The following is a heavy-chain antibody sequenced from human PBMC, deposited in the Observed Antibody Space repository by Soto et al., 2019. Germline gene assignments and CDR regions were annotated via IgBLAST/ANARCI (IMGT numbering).Heavy chain of an antibody. D-gene: IGHD2-15*01. Sequence: SETLSLTCTVSGGSISSYYWSWIRQPPGKGLEWIGYIYYSGSTNYNPSLKSRVTISVDTSKNQFSLKLSSVTAADTAVYYCARGYCSGGSCYRYYYYYMDGWGKGTTVTVSS. CDR2: IYYSGST. CDR1: GGSISSYY. CDR3: ARGYCSGGSCYRYYYYYMDG. J-gene: IGHJ6*03. V-gene: IGHV4-59*08.